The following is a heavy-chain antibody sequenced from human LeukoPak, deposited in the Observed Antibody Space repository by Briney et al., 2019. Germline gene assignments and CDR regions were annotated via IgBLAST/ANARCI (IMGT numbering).Heavy chain of an antibody. D-gene: IGHD2-15*01. J-gene: IGHJ5*02. Sequence: SETLSLTCTVSGGSISSYYWSWIRQPAGKGLEWIGRIFPSGTTDYNPSLKSRVTLSIDRSKNQFSLKMTSVTAADTAVYYCARGGPEGYCVGVSCYRWFDPWGQGTLVTVSS. V-gene: IGHV4-4*07. CDR1: GGSISSYY. CDR2: IFPSGTT. CDR3: ARGGPEGYCVGVSCYRWFDP.